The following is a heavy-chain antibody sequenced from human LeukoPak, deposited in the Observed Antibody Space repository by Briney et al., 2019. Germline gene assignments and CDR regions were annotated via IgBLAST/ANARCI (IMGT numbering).Heavy chain of an antibody. J-gene: IGHJ4*02. CDR2: INHNGSVN. Sequence: PGGSLRLSCAASGFTFSSYWMNWARQAPGKGLEWVASINHNGSVNYYVDSVKGRFTISRDNAKNSLYLQMSNLRAEDTAVYYCAKGGDYYDYWGQGTLVTVSS. CDR1: GFTFSSYW. CDR3: AKGGDYYDY. V-gene: IGHV3-7*03.